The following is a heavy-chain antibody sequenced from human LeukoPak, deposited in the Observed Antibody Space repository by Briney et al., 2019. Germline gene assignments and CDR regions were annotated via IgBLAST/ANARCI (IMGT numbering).Heavy chain of an antibody. Sequence: SVKVSCKASGGTFSSYAISWVRQAPGQGLEWMGGIIPIFGTANYAQKFQDRVTITADESTSTAYMELSSLRSEDTAVYYCARAYYDSSGQIDYWGQGTLVTVSS. CDR3: ARAYYDSSGQIDY. D-gene: IGHD3-22*01. CDR1: GGTFSSYA. V-gene: IGHV1-69*13. CDR2: IIPIFGTA. J-gene: IGHJ4*02.